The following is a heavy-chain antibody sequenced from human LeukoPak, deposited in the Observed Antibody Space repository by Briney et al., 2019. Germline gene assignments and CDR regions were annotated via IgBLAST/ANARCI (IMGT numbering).Heavy chain of an antibody. V-gene: IGHV6-1*01. CDR3: ARGLFANGFDV. Sequence: SQTLSLTCAISGDSVSSNSVAWNWIRQSPSRGLEWLGRTYYRSKWGNDYAEAVKSRISINPDTSKNHFSLQLNSVTPEDTAVYFCARGLFANGFDVWGHGTTVTVSS. CDR1: GDSVSSNSVA. CDR2: TYYRSKWGN. J-gene: IGHJ6*02.